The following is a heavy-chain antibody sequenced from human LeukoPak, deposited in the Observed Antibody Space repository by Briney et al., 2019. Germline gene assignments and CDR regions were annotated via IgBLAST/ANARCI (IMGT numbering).Heavy chain of an antibody. CDR2: IRGKAYGGTT. CDR3: ARDHTYYYDSSGYYDY. D-gene: IGHD3-22*01. J-gene: IGHJ4*02. Sequence: PGGSLRLSCTASGFTFGDYAMSWVRQAPGKGLEWVGFIRGKAYGGTTEYAASVKGRFTISRDDSKSIAYLQMNSLKTEDTAVYYCARDHTYYYDSSGYYDYWGQGTLVTVSS. CDR1: GFTFGDYA. V-gene: IGHV3-49*04.